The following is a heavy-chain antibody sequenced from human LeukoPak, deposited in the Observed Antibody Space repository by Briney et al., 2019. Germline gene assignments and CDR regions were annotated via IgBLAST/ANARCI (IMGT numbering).Heavy chain of an antibody. CDR1: GFTFSSYA. Sequence: PGGSLRLSCAASGFTFSSYAMHWVRQAPGKGLEWVAVISYDGSNKYYADSEKGRFTISRDNSKNTLYLQMNSLRAEDTAVYYCARSLQPYSGYDPFDYWGQGTLVTVSS. CDR3: ARSLQPYSGYDPFDY. V-gene: IGHV3-30*04. CDR2: ISYDGSNK. D-gene: IGHD5-12*01. J-gene: IGHJ4*02.